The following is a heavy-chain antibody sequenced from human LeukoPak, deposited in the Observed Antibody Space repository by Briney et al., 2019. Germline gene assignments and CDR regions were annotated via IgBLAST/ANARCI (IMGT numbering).Heavy chain of an antibody. Sequence: KTSGTLSLTCAVSGGPISSSNWWSWVRQPPGKGLEWIGEIYHSGSTNYNPSLKSRVTISVDTSKNQFSLKLSSVTAADTAVYYCARSKSRTQAFDPWGQGTLVTVSS. J-gene: IGHJ5*02. CDR3: ARSKSRTQAFDP. CDR1: GGPISSSNW. V-gene: IGHV4-4*02. CDR2: IYHSGST.